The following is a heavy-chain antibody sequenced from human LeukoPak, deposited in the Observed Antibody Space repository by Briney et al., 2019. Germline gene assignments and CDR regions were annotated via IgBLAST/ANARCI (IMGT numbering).Heavy chain of an antibody. CDR1: GFTFRNYW. CDR3: AKSKESYYYGMDV. Sequence: GGSLRLSCAASGFTFRNYWMSWVRQVPGKGLEWVSAISGSGDSIYYADSVKGRFTISRDNSKNTLCLQMNSLRAEDTAVYYCAKSKESYYYGMDVWGQGTTVTVSS. V-gene: IGHV3-23*01. CDR2: ISGSGDSI. J-gene: IGHJ6*02.